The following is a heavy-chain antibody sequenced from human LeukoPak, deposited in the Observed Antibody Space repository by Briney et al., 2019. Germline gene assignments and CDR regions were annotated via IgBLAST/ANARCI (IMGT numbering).Heavy chain of an antibody. Sequence: VASVKVSCKASGYTFTGYFMNWVRQAPGQGPEWMGRINPKTGGTNCAQKFQGRVTMTRDTSITTGYMELSRLRSDDTAVYYCARVGDGLNDAFDMWGQGTLVTVSS. D-gene: IGHD5-24*01. CDR1: GYTFTGYF. CDR2: INPKTGGT. CDR3: ARVGDGLNDAFDM. V-gene: IGHV1-2*06. J-gene: IGHJ3*02.